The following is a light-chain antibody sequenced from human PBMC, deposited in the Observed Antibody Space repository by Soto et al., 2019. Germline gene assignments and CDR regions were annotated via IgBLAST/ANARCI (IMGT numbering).Light chain of an antibody. CDR3: QQYGSSVQ. J-gene: IGKJ4*02. CDR1: QSVTSKY. V-gene: IGKV3-20*01. Sequence: EIVLTQSPDTLSLSPGERATLSCRASQSVTSKYLAWYQQKTGQAPRLLIHGASNRATGIPDRFSGSGSGTDFTLTISRLEPEDFALYYCQQYGSSVQFGGGTKVEIK. CDR2: GAS.